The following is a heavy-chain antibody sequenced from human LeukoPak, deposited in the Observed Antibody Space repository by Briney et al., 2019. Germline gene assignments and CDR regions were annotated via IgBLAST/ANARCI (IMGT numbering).Heavy chain of an antibody. Sequence: GGSLRLSCAASGFTFSSYSMNWVRQAPGKGLEWASSISSSSSYIYYADSVKGRFTISRDNAKNSLYLQMNSLRAEDTAVYYCARDGYSSSWYHDYYYGMDVWGQGTTVTVSS. J-gene: IGHJ6*02. CDR1: GFTFSSYS. CDR2: ISSSSSYI. D-gene: IGHD6-13*01. V-gene: IGHV3-21*01. CDR3: ARDGYSSSWYHDYYYGMDV.